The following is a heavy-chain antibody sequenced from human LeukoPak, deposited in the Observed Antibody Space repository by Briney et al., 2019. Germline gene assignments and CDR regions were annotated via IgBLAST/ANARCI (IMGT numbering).Heavy chain of an antibody. Sequence: GGSLRLSCAASGFTFSNYWMHWVRQVPGKGLVLVSYIKSDGTTNYADSVKGRFTISRDNAKSTLFLQMNSLRAEDTALYYCARDRYCYDHWGQGTLVTVSS. CDR2: IKSDGTT. V-gene: IGHV3-74*01. J-gene: IGHJ5*02. CDR3: ARDRYCYDH. CDR1: GFTFSNYW.